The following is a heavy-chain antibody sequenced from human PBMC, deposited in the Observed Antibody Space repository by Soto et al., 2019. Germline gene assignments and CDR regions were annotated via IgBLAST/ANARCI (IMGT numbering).Heavy chain of an antibody. CDR1: GFTFSSYA. Sequence: PGGSLRLSCAASGFTFSSYAMSWVRQAPGKGLEWVSAISGSGGSTYYADSVKGRFTISRDNSKNTLYLQMNSLKDEETAVYYCAKVLTWTKFFDYWGQGSWVPVSS. CDR2: ISGSGGST. J-gene: IGHJ4*02. D-gene: IGHD3-16*01. V-gene: IGHV3-23*01. CDR3: AKVLTWTKFFDY.